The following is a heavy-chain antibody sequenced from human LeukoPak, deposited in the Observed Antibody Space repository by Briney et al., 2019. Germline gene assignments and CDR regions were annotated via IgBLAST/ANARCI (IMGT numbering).Heavy chain of an antibody. CDR3: ARLGSRNYYYYGMDV. Sequence: GASVKVSCKASGYTFTGYYMHWVRQAPGQGLEWMGWINPNSGGTNYAQKFQGRVTMTRDTSISTAYMELSRLRSDDTAVYYCARLGSRNYYYYGMDVWGQGTTVTVSS. D-gene: IGHD1-14*01. CDR1: GYTFTGYY. J-gene: IGHJ6*02. CDR2: INPNSGGT. V-gene: IGHV1-2*02.